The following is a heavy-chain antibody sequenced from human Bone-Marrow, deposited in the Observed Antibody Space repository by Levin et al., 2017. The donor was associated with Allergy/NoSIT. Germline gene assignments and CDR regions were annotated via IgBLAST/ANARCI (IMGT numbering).Heavy chain of an antibody. V-gene: IGHV3-33*01. CDR3: ARDGVYCSGGSCYDDYYMDG. CDR1: GFTFSSYG. J-gene: IGHJ6*03. CDR2: IWYDGSNK. Sequence: GGSLRLSCAASGFTFSSYGMHWVRQAPGKGLEWVAVIWYDGSNKYYADSVKGRFTISRDNSKNTLYLQMNSLRAEDTAVYYCARDGVYCSGGSCYDDYYMDGWGKGTTVTVSS. D-gene: IGHD2-15*01.